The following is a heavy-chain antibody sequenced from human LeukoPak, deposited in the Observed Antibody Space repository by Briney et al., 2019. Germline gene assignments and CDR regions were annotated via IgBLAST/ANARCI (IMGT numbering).Heavy chain of an antibody. CDR3: ARDLVVVPAARVDAFDI. CDR2: IYTSGST. V-gene: IGHV4-4*07. CDR1: GGSISGYY. J-gene: IGHJ3*02. D-gene: IGHD2-2*01. Sequence: PSETLSLTCTVSGGSISGYYWSWIRQPAGKGLEWIGRIYTSGSTNYNPPLKSRVTISVDTSKNQFSLKLSSVTAADTAVYYCARDLVVVPAARVDAFDIWGQGTMVTVSP.